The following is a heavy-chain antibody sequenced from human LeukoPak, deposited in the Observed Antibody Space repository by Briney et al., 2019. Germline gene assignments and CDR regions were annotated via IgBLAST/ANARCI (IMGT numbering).Heavy chain of an antibody. CDR3: AELGITMIGGV. CDR2: ISGSGGST. J-gene: IGHJ6*04. Sequence: AGGSLRLSCTATGFTFSNYAMSWVRQAPGKGLHWVSAISGSGGSTYYADSVKGRFTISRDNAKNSLYLQMNSLRAEDTAVYYCAELGITMIGGVWGKGTTVTISS. D-gene: IGHD3-10*02. V-gene: IGHV3-23*01. CDR1: GFTFSNYA.